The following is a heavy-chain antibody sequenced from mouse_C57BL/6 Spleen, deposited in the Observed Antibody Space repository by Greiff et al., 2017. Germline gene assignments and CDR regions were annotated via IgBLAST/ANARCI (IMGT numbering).Heavy chain of an antibody. D-gene: IGHD2-3*01. CDR1: GYTFTSYG. Sequence: QVQLQQSGAELARPGASVKLSCKASGYTFTSYGISWVKQRPGQGLEWIGEIYPRSGNTYYNEKFKGKATLTADKSSSTAYMALRSLTSEDSAVYFCARGGDGYYKGAMDCWGQGTSVTVSS. CDR3: ARGGDGYYKGAMDC. V-gene: IGHV1-81*01. CDR2: IYPRSGNT. J-gene: IGHJ4*01.